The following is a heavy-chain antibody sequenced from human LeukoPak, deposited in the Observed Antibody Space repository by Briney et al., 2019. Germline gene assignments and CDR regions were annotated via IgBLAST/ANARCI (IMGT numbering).Heavy chain of an antibody. D-gene: IGHD3-10*01. V-gene: IGHV3-23*01. CDR1: GFTFSSYA. CDR2: ISGSGGST. J-gene: IGHJ6*02. CDR3: AKVRGEWPPDYYYYYGMDV. Sequence: GGSLRLSCAASGFTFSSYAMSWVRQAPGKGLEGVSAISGSGGSTYYADSVKGRFTISRDNSKNTLYLQMNSLRAEDTAVYYCAKVRGEWPPDYYYYYGMDVWGQGTTVTVSS.